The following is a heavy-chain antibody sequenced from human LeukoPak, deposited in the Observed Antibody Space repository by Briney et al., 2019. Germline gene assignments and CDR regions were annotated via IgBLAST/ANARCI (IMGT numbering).Heavy chain of an antibody. CDR1: GGSISSYY. J-gene: IGHJ4*02. Sequence: SETLSLTCTVSGGSISSYYWSWIRQPPGKGLEWIGYIYYSGSTNYNPSLKSRVTISVDTSKNQFSLKLSSVTAADTAVYYCARFYGSGSYFRIFDYWGQGTLVTVSS. CDR2: IYYSGST. D-gene: IGHD3-10*01. V-gene: IGHV4-59*08. CDR3: ARFYGSGSYFRIFDY.